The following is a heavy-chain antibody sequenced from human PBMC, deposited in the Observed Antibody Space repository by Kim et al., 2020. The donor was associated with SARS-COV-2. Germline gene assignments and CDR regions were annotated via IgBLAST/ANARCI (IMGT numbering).Heavy chain of an antibody. CDR2: ISGNSGTI. CDR1: GFTFDDYA. D-gene: IGHD3-10*01. Sequence: GGSLRLSCAASGFTFDDYAMHWVRQAPGKGLEWVSGISGNSGTIGYADSVKGRFTISRDNAKNSLYLQMNSLRIEDTALYYCAKSKITMFQGVLYGMDV. J-gene: IGHJ6*01. CDR3: AKSKITMFQGVLYGMDV. V-gene: IGHV3-9*01.